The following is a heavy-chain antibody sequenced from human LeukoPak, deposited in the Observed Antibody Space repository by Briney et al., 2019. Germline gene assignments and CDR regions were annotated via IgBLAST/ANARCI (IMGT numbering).Heavy chain of an antibody. CDR1: GFTFSSYS. CDR2: ISSSSSYI. CDR3: ARDVHYYDSSGYYDHYYCYYGMDV. Sequence: GGSLRLSCAASGFTFSSYSMNWVRQAPGKGLEWVSSISSSSSYIYYADSVKGRFTISRDNAKNSLYLQMNSLRAEDTAVYYCARDVHYYDSSGYYDHYYCYYGMDVWGQGTTVTVSS. D-gene: IGHD3-22*01. V-gene: IGHV3-21*01. J-gene: IGHJ6*02.